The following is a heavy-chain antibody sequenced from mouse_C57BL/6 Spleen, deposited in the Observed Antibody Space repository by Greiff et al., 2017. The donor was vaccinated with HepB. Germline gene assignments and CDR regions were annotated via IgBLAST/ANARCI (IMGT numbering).Heavy chain of an antibody. Sequence: EVHLVESGGDLVKPGGSLKLSCAASGFTFSSYGMSWVRQTPDKRLEWVATISSGGSYTYYPDSVKGRFTISRDNAKNTLYLQMSSLKSEDTAMYYCARHITTVVATDFDVWGTGTTVTVSS. CDR3: ARHITTVVATDFDV. D-gene: IGHD1-1*01. J-gene: IGHJ1*03. CDR1: GFTFSSYG. V-gene: IGHV5-6*01. CDR2: ISSGGSYT.